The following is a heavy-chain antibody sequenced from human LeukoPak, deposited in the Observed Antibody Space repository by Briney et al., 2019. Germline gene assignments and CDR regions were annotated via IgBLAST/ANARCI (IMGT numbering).Heavy chain of an antibody. Sequence: SQTLSLTCTVSGASIRSGDYYWSWIRQPPGKGLEWIGYIYHSGSTYYNPSLKSRVTISVDRSKNQFSLKLSSVTAADTAVYYCARGPYGYNPFDYWGQGTLVTVSS. CDR2: IYHSGST. CDR3: ARGPYGYNPFDY. D-gene: IGHD5-24*01. V-gene: IGHV4-30-2*01. CDR1: GASIRSGDYY. J-gene: IGHJ4*02.